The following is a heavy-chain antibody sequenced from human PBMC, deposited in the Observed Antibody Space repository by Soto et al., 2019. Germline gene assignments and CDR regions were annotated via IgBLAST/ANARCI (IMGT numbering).Heavy chain of an antibody. V-gene: IGHV3-23*01. J-gene: IGHJ6*02. CDR3: AKHPPIEYRSLGYVMDV. CDR1: GYTFSSYA. CDR2: ISSSGGST. Sequence: EVQLLESGGGLVQPGGSLRLSCAGSGYTFSSYAMSWVRQAPGKGLEWVSAISSSGGSTYYADSMKGRFTISRDNSKNTLYLQMNSLRAEDTAVYYCAKHPPIEYRSLGYVMDVWGQGTTVTVSS. D-gene: IGHD6-6*01.